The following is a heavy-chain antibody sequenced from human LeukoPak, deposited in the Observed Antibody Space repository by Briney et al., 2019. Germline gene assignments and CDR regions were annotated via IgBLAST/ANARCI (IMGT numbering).Heavy chain of an antibody. D-gene: IGHD3-22*01. V-gene: IGHV4-39*01. CDR1: GGSINSSNHY. CDR3: ARHLFGSGYYPDY. CDR2: IYYRGST. J-gene: IGHJ4*02. Sequence: PSQTLSLTCTVSGGSINSSNHYWGWIRQPPGKGLEWIGTIYYRGSTYYNPSLKSRVTISVDTSKKQFSLKLTSVTAVDTAVYYCARHLFGSGYYPDYWGQGTLVTVSS.